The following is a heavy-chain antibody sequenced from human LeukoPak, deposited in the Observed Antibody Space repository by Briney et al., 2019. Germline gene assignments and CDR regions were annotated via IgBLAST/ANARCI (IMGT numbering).Heavy chain of an antibody. CDR1: GYTFTGYY. D-gene: IGHD3-22*01. Sequence: GVSVKVSCKASGYTFTGYYMHWVRQAPGQGLEWMGWINPNSGGTNYAQKFQGRVTMTRDTSISTAYMELSRLRSDDTAVYYCAIGRAMIVVVPLDYWGQGTLVTVSS. CDR3: AIGRAMIVVVPLDY. V-gene: IGHV1-2*02. CDR2: INPNSGGT. J-gene: IGHJ4*02.